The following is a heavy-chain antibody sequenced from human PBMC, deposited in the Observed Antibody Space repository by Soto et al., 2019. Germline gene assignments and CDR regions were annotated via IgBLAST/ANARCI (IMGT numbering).Heavy chain of an antibody. CDR2: IKQDGSEK. V-gene: IGHV3-7*03. J-gene: IGHJ4*02. Sequence: PGGSLRLSCAASGFTFSSYWMSWVRQAPGKGLEWVANIKQDGSEKYYVDSVKGRFTISRDNAKSSLYLQMNSLRAEDTAVYYCARPDYYDSSGYYFDYWGQGTLVTVSS. CDR3: ARPDYYDSSGYYFDY. CDR1: GFTFSSYW. D-gene: IGHD3-22*01.